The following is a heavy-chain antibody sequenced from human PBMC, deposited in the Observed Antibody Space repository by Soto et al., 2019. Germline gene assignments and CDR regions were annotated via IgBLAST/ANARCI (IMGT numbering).Heavy chain of an antibody. J-gene: IGHJ6*02. CDR3: ARAECSSPDCLTAYYSYGLDV. Sequence: LRLSCVVSGFTFEDSVMHWVRQVPGKGLEWVSGISWNSDVKYYAESVKGRFTISRDNARNSLFLQMNSLRAEDTAVYYCARAECSSPDCLTAYYSYGLDVWGQGSTVSVSS. D-gene: IGHD3-9*01. V-gene: IGHV3-9*01. CDR2: ISWNSDVK. CDR1: GFTFEDSV.